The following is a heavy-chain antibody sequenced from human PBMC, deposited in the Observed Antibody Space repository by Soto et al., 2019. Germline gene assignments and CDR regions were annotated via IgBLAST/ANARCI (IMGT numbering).Heavy chain of an antibody. V-gene: IGHV4-39*07. J-gene: IGHJ1*01. D-gene: IGHD6-13*01. CDR1: GVSVSSSSYY. CDR3: ARESGYSSSWYSEEEYFKH. CDR2: IYYSGST. Sequence: SETLSLTCTVSGVSVSSSSYYWGWIRQPPGKGLEWIGSIYYSGSTYYNPSLKSRVTISVDTSKNQFSLKLSSVTAADTAVYYCARESGYSSSWYSEEEYFKHWGQGTLVTVSS.